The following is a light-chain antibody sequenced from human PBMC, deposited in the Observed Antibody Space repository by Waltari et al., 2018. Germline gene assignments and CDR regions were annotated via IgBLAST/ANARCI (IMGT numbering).Light chain of an antibody. CDR2: GAS. CDR1: QSVSTY. Sequence: EIVLTQSPATLSLSPGERATLSCRASQSVSTYLAWYQQKPGQVPRLLISGASNRATGIPARFSGSGSGTDFTLTISSLEPEDFAVYYCQQRISWLGWTFGQGTKVEIK. CDR3: QQRISWLGWT. J-gene: IGKJ1*01. V-gene: IGKV3-11*01.